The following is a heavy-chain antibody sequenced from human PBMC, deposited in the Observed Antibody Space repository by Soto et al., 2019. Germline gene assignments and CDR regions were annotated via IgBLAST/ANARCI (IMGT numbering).Heavy chain of an antibody. Sequence: QVQLVESGGGVVQPGRSLRLSCAASGFTFSSYGMHWVRQAPGKGLEWVAVIWYDGSNKYYADSVKGRFTISRDNSKNTRYLQMNSLRAEDTAVYYCARDSWFGEIFNEVGYFDYWGQGTLVTVSS. J-gene: IGHJ4*02. CDR2: IWYDGSNK. CDR1: GFTFSSYG. CDR3: ARDSWFGEIFNEVGYFDY. D-gene: IGHD3-10*01. V-gene: IGHV3-33*01.